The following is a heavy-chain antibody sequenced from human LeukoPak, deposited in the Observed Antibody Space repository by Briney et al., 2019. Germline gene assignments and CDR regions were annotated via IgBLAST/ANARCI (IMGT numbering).Heavy chain of an antibody. V-gene: IGHV3-30*18. CDR2: ISYDGSNK. J-gene: IGHJ4*02. CDR1: GFTFSSYG. D-gene: IGHD3-22*01. CDR3: AKLYYYDSSGYLPSEGLFDY. Sequence: PGGSLRLSCAASGFTFSSYGMHWVRQAPGKGLEGVAVISYDGSNKYYADSVKGRFTISRDNSKNTLYLQMNSLRAEDTAVYYCAKLYYYDSSGYLPSEGLFDYWGQGTLVTVSS.